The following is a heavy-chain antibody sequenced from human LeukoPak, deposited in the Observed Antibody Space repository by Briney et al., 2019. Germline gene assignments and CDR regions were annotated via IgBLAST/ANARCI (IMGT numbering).Heavy chain of an antibody. CDR2: IYYSGST. D-gene: IGHD6-19*01. Sequence: SETLSLTCTVSGGSISSSSYYWGWIRQPPGKGLEWIGSIYYSGSTYYNPSLKSRVTISVDTSKNQFSLKLSSVTAADAAVYYCARHFPGYSGAWYGFCDYWGQGTLVTVSS. CDR1: GGSISSSSYY. V-gene: IGHV4-39*01. J-gene: IGHJ4*02. CDR3: ARHFPGYSGAWYGFCDY.